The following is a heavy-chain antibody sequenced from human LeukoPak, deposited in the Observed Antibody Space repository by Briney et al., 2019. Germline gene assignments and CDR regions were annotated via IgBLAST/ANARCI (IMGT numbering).Heavy chain of an antibody. V-gene: IGHV4-61*02. D-gene: IGHD3-10*01. CDR2: IYTSGST. CDR3: ARGRYYYGSGNYFDY. CDR1: GGSISSGSYY. Sequence: SQTLSLTCTVSGGSISSGSYYWSWIRQPAGKGLEWIGRIYTSGSTNYNPSLKSRVTISVDPSKNQFSLKLSSVTAADTAVYYCARGRYYYGSGNYFDYWGQGTLVTVSS. J-gene: IGHJ4*02.